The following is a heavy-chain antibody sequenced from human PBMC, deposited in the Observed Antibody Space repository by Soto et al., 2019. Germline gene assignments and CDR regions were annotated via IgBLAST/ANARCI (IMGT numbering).Heavy chain of an antibody. CDR1: GFTVSSNY. CDR3: AKETRPSHPCDY. J-gene: IGHJ4*02. D-gene: IGHD6-6*01. CDR2: IYGDGTT. Sequence: EMQLVESGGGLVQPGGSLRLSCAASGFTVSSNYMSWVRQAPGKGLEWVSVIYGDGTTCYADSVKGRFTISRDTSKNTLFLQMSSLRAEDTAVYYCAKETRPSHPCDYWGQGTLVTVSS. V-gene: IGHV3-66*01.